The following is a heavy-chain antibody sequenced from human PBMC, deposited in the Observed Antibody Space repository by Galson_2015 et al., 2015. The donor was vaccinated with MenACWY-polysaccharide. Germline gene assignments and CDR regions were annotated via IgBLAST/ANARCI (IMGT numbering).Heavy chain of an antibody. CDR3: TRTAAAGQGYFDY. CDR2: IDWNDGK. V-gene: IGHV2-70*04. Sequence: PALVKPTQTLTLTCTFSGFSLSTTGMRVSWIRQPPGKALEWLARIDWNDGKFYSTSLKTRLTISKYTSKNQVVLTMSNMDPVDTATYYCTRTAAAGQGYFDYWGQGTQVTVSS. CDR1: GFSLSTTGMR. D-gene: IGHD6-13*01. J-gene: IGHJ4*03.